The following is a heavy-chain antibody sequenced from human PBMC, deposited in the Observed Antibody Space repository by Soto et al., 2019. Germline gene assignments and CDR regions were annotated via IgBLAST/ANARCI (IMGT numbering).Heavy chain of an antibody. J-gene: IGHJ3*02. D-gene: IGHD5-12*01. CDR2: ISWDGGST. V-gene: IGHV3-43*01. CDR1: GFTFDDYT. CDR3: AKPVATSHAFDI. Sequence: GGSLRLSCAASGFTFDDYTMHWVRQAPGKGLEWVSLISWDGGSTYYADSVKGRFTISRDNSKNSLYLQMNSLRTEDTALYYCAKPVATSHAFDIWGQGTTVTVSS.